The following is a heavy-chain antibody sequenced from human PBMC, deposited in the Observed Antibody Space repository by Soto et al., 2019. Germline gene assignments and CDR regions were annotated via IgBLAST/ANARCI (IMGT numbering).Heavy chain of an antibody. V-gene: IGHV3-74*01. CDR3: AKGQYSGVAGGLDY. Sequence: PGGSLRLSCAASGFTFSNYWMNWVRQAPGKGLVWVSRIKTDGTTTTYADSVKGRFTISRDNSKNTLYLQMNSLRVEDTALYYCAKGQYSGVAGGLDYWGQGTLVTVSS. CDR2: IKTDGTTT. J-gene: IGHJ4*02. D-gene: IGHD1-26*01. CDR1: GFTFSNYW.